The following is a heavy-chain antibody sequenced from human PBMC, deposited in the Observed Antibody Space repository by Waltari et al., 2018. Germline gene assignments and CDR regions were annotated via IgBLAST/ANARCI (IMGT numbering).Heavy chain of an antibody. CDR3: ARDRGRGLYLDS. J-gene: IGHJ4*02. CDR2: VRGDGRA. CDR1: GTSMSRSDF. D-gene: IGHD2-15*01. V-gene: IGHV4-4*02. Sequence: QLQESGPRLVKPSGNRSPTRGVSGTSMSRSDFWSWVRQPPGKGLEWIGQVRGDGRANYNPSFASRVTVSLDTYNNQFSLMVTSATAADTAVYYCARDRGRGLYLDSWGPGTLVTVSP.